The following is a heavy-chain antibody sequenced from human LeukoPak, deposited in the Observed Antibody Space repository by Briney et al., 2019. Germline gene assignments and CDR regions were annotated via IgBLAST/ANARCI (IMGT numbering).Heavy chain of an antibody. CDR3: ARDLGGSIAAAGSLDY. CDR2: IIPIFGTA. J-gene: IGHJ4*02. V-gene: IGHV1-69*06. Sequence: GASVKVSCKASGGTFSSYAISWVRQAPGQGLEWMGGIIPIFGTANYAQKFQGRVTITADKSTSTAYMELSSLRSEDTAVYYCARDLGGSIAAAGSLDYWGQGTLVTVSS. CDR1: GGTFSSYA. D-gene: IGHD6-13*01.